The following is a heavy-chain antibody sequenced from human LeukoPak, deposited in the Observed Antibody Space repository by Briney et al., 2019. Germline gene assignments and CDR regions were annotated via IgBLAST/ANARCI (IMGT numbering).Heavy chain of an antibody. J-gene: IGHJ6*02. CDR1: GYTFTSYG. V-gene: IGHV1-18*01. Sequence: GASVKVSCKASGYTFTSYGISWVRQAPGQGLEWMGWISAYNGNTNYAQKLQGRVTMTTDTSTRTAYMELRSLRSDDTAVYYCARDRRGRAGAARPYYYNGMDVWGQGTPVTVSS. CDR2: ISAYNGNT. D-gene: IGHD3-10*01. CDR3: ARDRRGRAGAARPYYYNGMDV.